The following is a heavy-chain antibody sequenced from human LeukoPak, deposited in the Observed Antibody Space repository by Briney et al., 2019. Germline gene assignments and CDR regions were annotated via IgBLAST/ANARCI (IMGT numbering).Heavy chain of an antibody. CDR1: VGSISSYF. D-gene: IGHD3-16*01. CDR2: IYYSGST. J-gene: IGHJ4*02. V-gene: IGHV4-59*08. CDR3: ARGDYFDY. Sequence: SETLSLTCTVSVGSISSYFWSWIRLPPGKGLGWIGHIYYSGSTNYNPSLKSRVTISLDTSKIHFSLNLSSVTAADTAVYYCARGDYFDYWGQGTLVTVSS.